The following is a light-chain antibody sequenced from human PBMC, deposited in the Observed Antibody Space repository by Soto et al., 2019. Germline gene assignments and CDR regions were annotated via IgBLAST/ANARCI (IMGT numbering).Light chain of an antibody. CDR2: TNN. CDR1: TSNIGSHS. CDR3: ATWDDSLKGV. J-gene: IGLJ1*01. V-gene: IGLV1-44*01. Sequence: QAVVTQPPSASGTPGQRVTISCSGSTSNIGSHSVNWYQHVPGAAPKLLITTNNQRPSGVPDRFSAFKSGSSASLVISGLQSEDEADYYCATWDDSLKGVFGTGTKLTVL.